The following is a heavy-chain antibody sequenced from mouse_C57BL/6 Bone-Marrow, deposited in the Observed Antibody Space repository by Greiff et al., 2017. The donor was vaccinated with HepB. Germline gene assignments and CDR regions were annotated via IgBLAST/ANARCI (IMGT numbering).Heavy chain of an antibody. CDR2: IHPNSGST. J-gene: IGHJ3*01. D-gene: IGHD1-1*01. V-gene: IGHV1-64*01. CDR3: ARRTRDGSSSAWFAY. CDR1: GYTFTSYW. Sequence: VQLQQPGAELVKPGASVKLSCKASGYTFTSYWMHWVKQRPGQGLEWIGMIHPNSGSTNYNEKFKSKATLTVDKSSSTAYMQLSSLTSEDSAVYYCARRTRDGSSSAWFAYWGQGTLVTVSA.